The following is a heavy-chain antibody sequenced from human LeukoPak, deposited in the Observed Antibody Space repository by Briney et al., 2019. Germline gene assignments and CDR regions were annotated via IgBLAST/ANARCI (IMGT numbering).Heavy chain of an antibody. CDR3: ARRFGYYYGSGSYNDY. V-gene: IGHV4-61*02. D-gene: IGHD3-10*01. CDR1: GGSISSGSYY. CDR2: IYTSGST. J-gene: IGHJ4*02. Sequence: DPSETLSLTCTVSGGSISSGSYYWSWIRQPAGKGLEWIGRIYTSGSTNYNPSLKSRVTISVDTSKNQFSLKLSSVTAADTAVYYCARRFGYYYGSGSYNDYWGQGTLVTVSS.